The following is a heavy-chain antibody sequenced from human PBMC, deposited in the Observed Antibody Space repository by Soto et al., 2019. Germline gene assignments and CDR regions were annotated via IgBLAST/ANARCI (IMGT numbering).Heavy chain of an antibody. J-gene: IGHJ5*02. V-gene: IGHV1-18*01. CDR2: ISPYNGNT. CDR1: GYIFITYG. D-gene: IGHD3-10*01. Sequence: QVQLVQSGVEVKKPGASVKVSCKASGYIFITYGISWVRQAPGQGLEWMGRISPYNGNTNYAQNLQGRVTMTTDTSTSTAYMELRSLRSDATAVYYCARDLDGSGSYYTDPWGPGTQVTVSS. CDR3: ARDLDGSGSYYTDP.